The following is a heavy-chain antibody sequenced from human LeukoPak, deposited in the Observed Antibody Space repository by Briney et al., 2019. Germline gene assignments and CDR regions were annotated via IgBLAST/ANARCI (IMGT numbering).Heavy chain of an antibody. Sequence: GGSLRLSCAASGFTFSTYGMHWVRQAPGKGLEWVAVISNDGSNKYYADSVKGRFTISRDNSKSTLYVQMNSLRAEDTAVYYCAKDWGVGGSALTFWGQGTLVTVSS. CDR3: AKDWGVGGSALTF. J-gene: IGHJ4*02. V-gene: IGHV3-30*18. D-gene: IGHD3-10*01. CDR2: ISNDGSNK. CDR1: GFTFSTYG.